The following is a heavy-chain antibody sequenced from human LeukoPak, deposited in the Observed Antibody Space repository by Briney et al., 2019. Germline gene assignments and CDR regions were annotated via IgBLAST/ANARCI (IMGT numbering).Heavy chain of an antibody. CDR1: GYTFTSYY. J-gene: IGHJ4*02. CDR3: AREEGTVPDYRIAVALDY. Sequence: GASVTVSCKASGYTFTSYYMHWVRQAPGQGLEWMGIINPSGGSTSYAQKFQGRVTMTRDMSTSTVYMELSSLRSEDTAVYYCAREEGTVPDYRIAVALDYWGQGTLVTVSS. CDR2: INPSGGST. V-gene: IGHV1-46*01. D-gene: IGHD6-19*01.